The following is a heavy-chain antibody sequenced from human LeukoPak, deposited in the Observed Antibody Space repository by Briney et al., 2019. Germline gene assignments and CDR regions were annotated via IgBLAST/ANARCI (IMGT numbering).Heavy chain of an antibody. V-gene: IGHV3-30*18. CDR3: VKGLVQTTMSYSVDY. CDR2: ISYDGSNK. J-gene: IGHJ4*02. D-gene: IGHD1-1*01. CDR1: GFTFSSYG. Sequence: GGSLRLSCAASGFTFSSYGMHWVRQAPGKGLEWAAVISYDGSNKYYADSVKGRFTISRDNSKDTLYLQMNSLRAEDTAVYYCVKGLVQTTMSYSVDYWGQGALVTVSS.